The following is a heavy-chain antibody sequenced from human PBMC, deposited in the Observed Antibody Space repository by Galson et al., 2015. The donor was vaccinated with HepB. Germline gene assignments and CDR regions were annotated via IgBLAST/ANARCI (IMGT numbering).Heavy chain of an antibody. V-gene: IGHV1-18*01. D-gene: IGHD1-26*01. CDR2: ISTYNGDT. Sequence: SVKVSCKASGYTFTNYGISWVRQAPGQGLEWMGWISTYNGDTNYAQRLQGRVTITTDTSTSSVNMELRSLRSDGTAVYYCVRDLYSDGATLDDTFDVWGQGTMVTVSS. J-gene: IGHJ3*01. CDR1: GYTFTNYG. CDR3: VRDLYSDGATLDDTFDV.